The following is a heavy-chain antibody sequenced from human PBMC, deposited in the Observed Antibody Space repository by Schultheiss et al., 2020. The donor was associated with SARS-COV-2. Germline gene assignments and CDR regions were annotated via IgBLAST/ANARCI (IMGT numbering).Heavy chain of an antibody. D-gene: IGHD3-3*01. Sequence: GGSLRLSCAASGFTFSSYAMHWVRQAPGKGLEWVAVIWYDGSNKYYADSVKGRFTISRDNSKNTLYLQMNSLRAEDTAVYYCAKDATIFGVVTPDAFDIWGQGTMVTVSS. V-gene: IGHV3-30*07. CDR2: IWYDGSNK. J-gene: IGHJ3*02. CDR1: GFTFSSYA. CDR3: AKDATIFGVVTPDAFDI.